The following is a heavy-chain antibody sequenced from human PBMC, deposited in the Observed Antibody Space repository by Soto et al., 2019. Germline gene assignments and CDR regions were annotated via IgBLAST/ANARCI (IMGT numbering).Heavy chain of an antibody. D-gene: IGHD6-19*01. J-gene: IGHJ4*02. CDR2: ISRSSDYI. CDR1: GFTFSFSS. Sequence: PGGSLRLSCAASGFTFSFSSMNWVRQAPGKGLEWVSSISRSSDYIYYADSVKGRFTVSRDNARNTLYLQMNSLRPEDTAVYYCARDGSGWSRDCWGQGTLVTV. V-gene: IGHV3-21*01. CDR3: ARDGSGWSRDC.